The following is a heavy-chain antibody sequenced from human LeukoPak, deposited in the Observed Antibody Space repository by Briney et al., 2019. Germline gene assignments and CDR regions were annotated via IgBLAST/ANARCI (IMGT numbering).Heavy chain of an antibody. J-gene: IGHJ5*02. CDR2: IYPGDSDT. CDR3: ARQKVDIVATINWFDP. Sequence: GESLKISCKGSGYSFTSYWIGWVRQMPGKGLEWMGIIYPGDSDTRYSPPFQGQVTISADKSISTAYLQWSSLKASDTAMYYCARQKVDIVATINWFDPWGQGTLVTVSS. V-gene: IGHV5-51*01. CDR1: GYSFTSYW. D-gene: IGHD5-12*01.